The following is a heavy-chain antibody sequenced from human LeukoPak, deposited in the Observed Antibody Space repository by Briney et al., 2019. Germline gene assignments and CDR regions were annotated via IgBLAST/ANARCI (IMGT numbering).Heavy chain of an antibody. J-gene: IGHJ5*02. D-gene: IGHD1-26*01. CDR3: ASGSASLGSWFDP. CDR2: IYYSGST. Sequence: SETLSLTCAVYGGPFSGYYWSWIRQPPGKGLEWIGSIYYSGSTYYNPSLKSRVTISVDTSKNQFSLKLSSVTAADTAVYYCASGSASLGSWFDPWGQGTLVTVSS. V-gene: IGHV4-34*01. CDR1: GGPFSGYY.